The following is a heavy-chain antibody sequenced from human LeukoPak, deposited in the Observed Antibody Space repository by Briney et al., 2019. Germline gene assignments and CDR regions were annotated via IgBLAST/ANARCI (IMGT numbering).Heavy chain of an antibody. CDR3: AIVSEWSGYPYYFDY. J-gene: IGHJ4*02. CDR2: IYYSGST. V-gene: IGHV4-39*01. D-gene: IGHD3-3*01. CDR1: GGSISSSSYY. Sequence: SETLSLTCTVSGGSISSSSYYWGWIRQPPGKGLEWIGSIYYSGSTYYNPSLKSRVTITVDTSKNQFSLKLSSVTAADTAVYYCAIVSEWSGYPYYFDYWGQGTLVTVSS.